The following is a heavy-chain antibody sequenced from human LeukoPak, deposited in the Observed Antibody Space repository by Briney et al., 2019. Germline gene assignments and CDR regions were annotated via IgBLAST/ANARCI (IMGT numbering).Heavy chain of an antibody. D-gene: IGHD6-25*01. CDR1: GYTFTSYG. V-gene: IGHV1-18*01. CDR3: ARDSRGAATTYYYYYYMDV. J-gene: IGHJ6*03. Sequence: GASVKVSCKASGYTFTSYGISWVRQAPGQGLEWMGWISAYNGNTNYAQELQGRVTMTTDTSTSTAYMELRSLRSDDTAVYYCARDSRGAATTYYYYYYMDVWGKGTTVTVSS. CDR2: ISAYNGNT.